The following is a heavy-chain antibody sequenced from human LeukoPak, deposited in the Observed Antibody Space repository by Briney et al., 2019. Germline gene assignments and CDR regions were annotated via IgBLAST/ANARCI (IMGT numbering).Heavy chain of an antibody. CDR1: GFPFSSYW. CDR3: ASYPTPGIAAAGTFNY. Sequence: PGGSLRLSCAASGFPFSSYWMNWVRQAPGKGLEWVANIKQDGNEKNYVDSVRGRFTISRDNAKNSLYLQMNSLRADDTAVYYCASYPTPGIAAAGTFNYWGRGTLVTVSS. CDR2: IKQDGNEK. V-gene: IGHV3-7*03. J-gene: IGHJ4*02. D-gene: IGHD6-13*01.